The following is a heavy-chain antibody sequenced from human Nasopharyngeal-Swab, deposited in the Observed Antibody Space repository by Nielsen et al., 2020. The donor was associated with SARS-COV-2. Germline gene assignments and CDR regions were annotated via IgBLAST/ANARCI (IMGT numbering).Heavy chain of an antibody. V-gene: IGHV3-33*01. CDR2: IWYDGSNK. Sequence: RLSCAASVFTFSSYCMHWVRQAPGKGLEWVAVIWYDGSNKYYADSVKGRFTISRDNSKNTLYLQMNSLRAEDTAVYYCARDSQERFDYWGQGTLVNVS. CDR3: ARDSQERFDY. J-gene: IGHJ4*02. CDR1: VFTFSSYC. D-gene: IGHD1-1*01.